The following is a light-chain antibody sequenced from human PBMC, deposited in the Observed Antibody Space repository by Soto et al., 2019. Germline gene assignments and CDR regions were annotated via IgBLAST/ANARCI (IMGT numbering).Light chain of an antibody. CDR2: DAS. J-gene: IGKJ4*01. V-gene: IGKV3-20*01. Sequence: EFVLTQSPGTLSLSPGERATLSCRASQTVRNNYLAWYQQKPGQAPRLLIYDASSRATGIPDRFSGGGSGTDFTLTISRLEPEDFAVYYCQQYNNWLPLTFGGGTKVDIK. CDR3: QQYNNWLPLT. CDR1: QTVRNNY.